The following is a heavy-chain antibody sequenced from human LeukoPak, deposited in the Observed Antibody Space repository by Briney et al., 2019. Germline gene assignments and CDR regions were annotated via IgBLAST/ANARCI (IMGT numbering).Heavy chain of an antibody. J-gene: IGHJ4*02. CDR1: GYTFTSYD. CDR2: ISAYNGYT. V-gene: IGHV1-18*01. D-gene: IGHD5-12*01. Sequence: ASVKVSCKASGYTFTSYDIRWVRQAPGQGLEWMGWISAYNGYTNYAQMLQGRVTMTTDTSTSTAYMELRSLRSDDTAVYYCARHESGYDFFFDYWGQGTLVTVSS. CDR3: ARHESGYDFFFDY.